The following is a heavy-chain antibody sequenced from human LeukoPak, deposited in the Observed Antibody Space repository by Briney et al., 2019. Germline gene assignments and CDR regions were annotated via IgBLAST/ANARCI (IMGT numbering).Heavy chain of an antibody. J-gene: IGHJ4*02. CDR3: ARSTSSSWYNYFDY. D-gene: IGHD6-13*01. CDR1: GYTFTKYN. CDR2: INPSGGNT. V-gene: IGHV1-46*01. Sequence: ASEKVSCKASGYTFTKYNVHWVRQAPGQGLEWMGIINPSGGNTRHARKFQGRLTMTRATSTSTVYMELSSLSSEDTTVYFCARSTSSSWYNYFDYWGQGTLVTVSS.